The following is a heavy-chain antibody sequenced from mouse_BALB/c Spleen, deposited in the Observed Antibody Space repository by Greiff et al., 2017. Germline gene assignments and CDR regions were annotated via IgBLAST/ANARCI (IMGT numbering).Heavy chain of an antibody. V-gene: IGHV7-3*02. CDR1: GFTFTDYY. CDR2: IRNKANGYTT. J-gene: IGHJ1*01. CDR3: ARVGGYFDV. Sequence: EVKLVESGGGLVQPGGSLRLSCATSGFTFTDYYMSWVRQPPGKALEWLGFIRNKANGYTTEYSASVKGRFTISRDNSQSILYLQMNTLRAEDSATYYCARVGGYFDVWGAGTTVTVSS.